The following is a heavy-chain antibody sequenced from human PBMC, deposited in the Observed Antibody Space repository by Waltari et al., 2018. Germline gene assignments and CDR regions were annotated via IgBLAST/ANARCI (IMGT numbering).Heavy chain of an antibody. J-gene: IGHJ3*02. D-gene: IGHD2-21*01. CDR2: FNHSGYT. CDR3: AKHRDPGHSFDI. Sequence: QVQLQQWGAGLLKLSETLSLTCAVYGGSLTGYWWSWIRQPPGKGLGWIGEFNHSGYTYDKPSLKSRVTISVDTSKNQFSLNLRSVAAADTAVYYCAKHRDPGHSFDIWGQGTTVTVSS. V-gene: IGHV4-34*02. CDR1: GGSLTGYW.